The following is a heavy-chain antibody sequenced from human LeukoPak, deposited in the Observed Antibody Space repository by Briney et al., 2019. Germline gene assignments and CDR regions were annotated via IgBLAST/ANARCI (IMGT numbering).Heavy chain of an antibody. Sequence: GGSLRLSCAASGFIVSSNYMSWVRRAPGKGLEWVSVIYSGGTTYYADSVKGRFTISRDNSNNTLYLQMNSLRAEDTAVYYCARGPVTRFEIWGQGTMITVSS. CDR1: GFIVSSNY. CDR2: IYSGGTT. CDR3: ARGPVTRFEI. D-gene: IGHD4-17*01. J-gene: IGHJ3*02. V-gene: IGHV3-53*01.